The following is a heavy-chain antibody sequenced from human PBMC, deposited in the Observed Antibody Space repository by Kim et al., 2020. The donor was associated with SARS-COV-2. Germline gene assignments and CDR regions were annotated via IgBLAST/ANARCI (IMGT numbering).Heavy chain of an antibody. CDR2: INPSGGST. D-gene: IGHD2-15*01. Sequence: ASVKVSCKASGYTFTSYYMHWVRQAPGQGLEWMGIINPSGGSTSYAQKFQGRVTMTRDTSTSTVYMELSSLRSEDTAVYYCAREERGSCSGGSCYLHYYGMDVWGQGTTVTVSS. J-gene: IGHJ6*02. V-gene: IGHV1-46*01. CDR1: GYTFTSYY. CDR3: AREERGSCSGGSCYLHYYGMDV.